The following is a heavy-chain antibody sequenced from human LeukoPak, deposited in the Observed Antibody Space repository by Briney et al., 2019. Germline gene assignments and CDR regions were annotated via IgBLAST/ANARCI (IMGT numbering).Heavy chain of an antibody. Sequence: GESLKIPCKGSGYSFTNYWIGWVRQMPGKGLEWMGIIYPGDSDTRYSPSFQGQVTISADKSISTAYLQWSSLKASDTAMYYCARCYGGNSGDGWFDPWGQGTLVTVSS. J-gene: IGHJ5*02. CDR3: ARCYGGNSGDGWFDP. CDR1: GYSFTNYW. V-gene: IGHV5-51*01. D-gene: IGHD4-23*01. CDR2: IYPGDSDT.